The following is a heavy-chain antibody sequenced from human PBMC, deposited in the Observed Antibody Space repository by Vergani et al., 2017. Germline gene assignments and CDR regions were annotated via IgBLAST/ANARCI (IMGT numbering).Heavy chain of an antibody. Sequence: VQLQESGPGVVKPSQTLYLTCAVSGGSISSGDHCWTWIRQRPGKGLEWIGYMFYSGTTYDNPSLRSRLTISVDTSQNQFSLKLRSVTAADTAVYYCARVDTQVPATSHFYYMHGGDKGTTVVVSS. D-gene: IGHD2-15*01. CDR2: MFYSGTT. CDR1: GGSISSGDHC. J-gene: IGHJ6*03. CDR3: ARVDTQVPATSHFYYMHG. V-gene: IGHV4-31*11.